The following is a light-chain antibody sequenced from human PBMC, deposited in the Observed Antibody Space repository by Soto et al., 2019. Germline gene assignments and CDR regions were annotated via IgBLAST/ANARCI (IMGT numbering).Light chain of an antibody. CDR3: CSYAGDNYV. J-gene: IGLJ1*01. CDR2: VVS. CDR1: SREVVSYTL. V-gene: IGLV2-23*02. Sequence: QSVLTQPAPVSGAPGQSITLSCTGTSREVVSYTLVSWYQHHPGKAPQLMIFVVSKRPSGVSNRFSGSKSGNTASLTISGLQAEDEADYYCCSYAGDNYVFGAGTKVTVL.